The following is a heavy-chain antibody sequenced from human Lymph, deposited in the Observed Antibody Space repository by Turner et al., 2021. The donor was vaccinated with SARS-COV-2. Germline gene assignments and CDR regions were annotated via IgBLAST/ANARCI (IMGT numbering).Heavy chain of an antibody. CDR3: ARDDINTLIAAAVPFDY. J-gene: IGHJ4*02. CDR2: IWYDGSNK. Sequence: QVQLVESGGGVVQPGRSLRPSCAASGFTFSSYGMHWVRQAPGKGLEWVAVIWYDGSNKYYADSVKGRFTISRDNSKNTLYLQMNSLRAEDTAVYYCARDDINTLIAAAVPFDYWGQGTLVTVSS. D-gene: IGHD6-13*01. CDR1: GFTFSSYG. V-gene: IGHV3-33*01.